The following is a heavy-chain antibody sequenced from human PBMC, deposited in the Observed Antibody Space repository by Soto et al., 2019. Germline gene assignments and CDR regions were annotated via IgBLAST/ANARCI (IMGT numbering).Heavy chain of an antibody. CDR3: ATTMVRGVIIFDY. J-gene: IGHJ4*02. CDR2: IYYSGST. CDR1: GGSISSGGYY. Sequence: PSETLSLTCTVPGGSISSGGYYWSWIRQHPGKGLEWIGYIYYSGSTYYNPSLKSRVTISVDTSKNQFSLKLSSVTAADTAVYYCATTMVRGVIIFDYWGQGTLVTVSS. D-gene: IGHD3-10*01. V-gene: IGHV4-31*03.